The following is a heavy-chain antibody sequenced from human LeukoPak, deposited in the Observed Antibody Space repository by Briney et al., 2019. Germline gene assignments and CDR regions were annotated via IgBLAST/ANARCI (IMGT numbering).Heavy chain of an antibody. Sequence: ASVKVSCKASGYTFTSYAMHWVRQAPGQRLEWMGWINAGNGNTKYSQKIQGRVSFTRDTSASTAYMELSSLRSEDTAIYYCAREWELTMAAPGYWGQGTLVTVSS. D-gene: IGHD1-26*01. CDR1: GYTFTSYA. J-gene: IGHJ4*02. CDR3: AREWELTMAAPGY. CDR2: INAGNGNT. V-gene: IGHV1-3*01.